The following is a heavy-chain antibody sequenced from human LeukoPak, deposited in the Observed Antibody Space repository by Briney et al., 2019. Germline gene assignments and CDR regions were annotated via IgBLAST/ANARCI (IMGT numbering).Heavy chain of an antibody. V-gene: IGHV4-4*07. CDR3: ARSSDYYDTMDV. D-gene: IGHD3-22*01. Sequence: RSETLSLTCTVSGGSISSYYWSWIRQPAGKGLEWIGRIYTSGSTNYNPSLKSRVTMSVDTSKNQFSLKLSSVTVADTAVYYCARSSDYYDTMDVWGQGTTVTVSS. J-gene: IGHJ6*02. CDR2: IYTSGST. CDR1: GGSISSYY.